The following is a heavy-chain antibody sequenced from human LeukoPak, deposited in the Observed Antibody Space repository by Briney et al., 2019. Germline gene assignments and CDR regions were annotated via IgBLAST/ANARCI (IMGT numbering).Heavy chain of an antibody. D-gene: IGHD3-3*01. Sequence: PSQTLSLTCTLSGGSISSGGYYWSWIRQHPGKGLEWIGYIYYSGSTYYNPSLKSRVTISVDTSKNQFSLKLSSVTAADTAVYYCARVIFGVVIDYWGQGTLVTVSS. CDR1: GGSISSGGYY. V-gene: IGHV4-31*03. CDR2: IYYSGST. CDR3: ARVIFGVVIDY. J-gene: IGHJ4*02.